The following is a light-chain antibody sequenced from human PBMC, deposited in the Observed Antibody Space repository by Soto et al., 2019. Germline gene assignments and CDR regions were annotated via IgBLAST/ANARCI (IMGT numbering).Light chain of an antibody. Sequence: EIVMTQSPATLSVSPGARAPLSCRASQSVSSNLAWYQQKPGQAPRLLIYGASTRATGIPARFSGSGSGTEFTLTISSLQSEDFAVYYCQQYNNWPRETFGQGTKVDIK. CDR2: GAS. CDR3: QQYNNWPRET. J-gene: IGKJ1*01. CDR1: QSVSSN. V-gene: IGKV3-15*01.